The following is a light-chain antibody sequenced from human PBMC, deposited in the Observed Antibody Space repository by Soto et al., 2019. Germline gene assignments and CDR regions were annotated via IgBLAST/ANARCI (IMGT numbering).Light chain of an antibody. V-gene: IGKV1-5*03. Sequence: DIQMTQAPSSLSASAGDRNTITCRASQTISSWLAWYQQKPGKAPKLLIYKASTLKSGVPSRFSGSGSGTEFTLTISSLQPDDFATYYCQHYNSYSEAFGQGTKEDI. J-gene: IGKJ1*01. CDR2: KAS. CDR3: QHYNSYSEA. CDR1: QTISSW.